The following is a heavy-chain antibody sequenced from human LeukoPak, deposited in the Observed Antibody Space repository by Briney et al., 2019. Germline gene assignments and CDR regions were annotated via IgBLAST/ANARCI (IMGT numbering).Heavy chain of an antibody. D-gene: IGHD2-2*01. J-gene: IGHJ4*02. Sequence: SETLSLTCTVSGGSINSYYWSWIRQPPGKGLEWIGYIYYSGSTNYNPSLKSRVTISVDTSKNQFSLKLSSVTAADTAVYYCARGGRDIVVVPAALNFGYWGQGTLVTVSS. V-gene: IGHV4-59*12. CDR3: ARGGRDIVVVPAALNFGY. CDR2: IYYSGST. CDR1: GGSINSYY.